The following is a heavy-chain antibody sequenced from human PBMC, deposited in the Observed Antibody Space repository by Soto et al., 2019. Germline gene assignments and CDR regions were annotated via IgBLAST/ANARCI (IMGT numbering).Heavy chain of an antibody. V-gene: IGHV4-59*01. Sequence: SETLSLTCTVSGGSISSYYWSWIRQPPGKGLEWIGYIYYSGSTNYNPSLKSRVTISVDTSKNQFSLKLSSVTAADTAVYYCARDHLQGSGSTFDYWGQGTLVTVSS. D-gene: IGHD3-10*01. CDR2: IYYSGST. CDR1: GGSISSYY. J-gene: IGHJ4*02. CDR3: ARDHLQGSGSTFDY.